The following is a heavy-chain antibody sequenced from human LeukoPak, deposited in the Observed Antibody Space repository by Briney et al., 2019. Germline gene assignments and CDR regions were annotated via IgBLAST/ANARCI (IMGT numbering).Heavy chain of an antibody. J-gene: IGHJ4*02. Sequence: ASVKVSCKASGYTFTNYGISWVRQAPGQGLEWMGWISAYNGNTNYAQQLQGRVTMTTDTSTSTAYMELRSLRSDDTAVYYCARDLSGYDYFDYWGQGTLVTVSS. D-gene: IGHD5-12*01. CDR3: ARDLSGYDYFDY. CDR2: ISAYNGNT. CDR1: GYTFTNYG. V-gene: IGHV1-18*01.